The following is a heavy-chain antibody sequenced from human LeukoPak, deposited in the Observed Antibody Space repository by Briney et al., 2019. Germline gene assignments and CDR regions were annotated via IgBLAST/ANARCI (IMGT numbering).Heavy chain of an antibody. J-gene: IGHJ4*02. CDR3: ARADSGYSSSWLDY. CDR2: IKSKTDGGTT. D-gene: IGHD6-13*01. CDR1: GFTFSNAW. Sequence: PGGSLRLSCAASGFTFSNAWMTWARQAPGKGLEWVGRIKSKTDGGTTDHAAPVKGRFTISRDDSKTTLYLQMNSLRAEDTAVYYCARADSGYSSSWLDYWGQGTLVTVSS. V-gene: IGHV3-15*01.